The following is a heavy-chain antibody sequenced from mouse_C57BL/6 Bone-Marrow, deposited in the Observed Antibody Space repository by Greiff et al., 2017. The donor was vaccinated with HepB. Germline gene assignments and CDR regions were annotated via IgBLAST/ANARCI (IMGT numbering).Heavy chain of an antibody. CDR3: TYGSWNFDY. V-gene: IGHV14-4*01. D-gene: IGHD1-1*01. CDR2: IDPENGDT. J-gene: IGHJ2*01. CDR1: GFNIKDDY. Sequence: EVQRVESGAELVRPGASVKLSCTASGFNIKDDYMHWVKQRPEQGLEWIGWIDPENGDTEYASKFQGKATITADTSSNTAYLQLSSLTSEDTAVYYCTYGSWNFDYWGQGTTLTVSS.